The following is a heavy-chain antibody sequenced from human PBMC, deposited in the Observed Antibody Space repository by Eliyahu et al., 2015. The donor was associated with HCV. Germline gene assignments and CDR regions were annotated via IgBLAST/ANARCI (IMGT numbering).Heavy chain of an antibody. V-gene: IGHV3-30*18. CDR2: ISYDGSNK. CDR1: GFTXXSYG. J-gene: IGHJ4*02. CDR3: AKSGIQLWSSYLDY. Sequence: QVQLVESGGGVVQPGXSLXLSCAAXGFTXXSYGMXXVRQAPAGKGLEWXAVISYDGSNKYYADSVKGRFTISRDNSKNTLYLQMNSLRAEDTAVYYCAKSGIQLWSSYLDYWGQGTLVTVSS. D-gene: IGHD5-18*01.